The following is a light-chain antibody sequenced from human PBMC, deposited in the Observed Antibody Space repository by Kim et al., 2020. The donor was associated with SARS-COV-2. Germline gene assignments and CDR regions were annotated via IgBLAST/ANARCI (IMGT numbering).Light chain of an antibody. Sequence: AYVGDRVTITCRASQGISNNLAWLQQQPGKAPKFLIYTASILQSGVPSKFSCSGSGTDFTRTINSLQSEDFAAYYCQQYKSYPHTFGGGTKLEIK. CDR1: QGISNN. CDR3: QQYKSYPHT. CDR2: TAS. V-gene: IGKV1-16*02. J-gene: IGKJ4*01.